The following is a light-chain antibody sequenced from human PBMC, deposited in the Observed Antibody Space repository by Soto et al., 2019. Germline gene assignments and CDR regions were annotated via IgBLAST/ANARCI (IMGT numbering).Light chain of an antibody. CDR3: QQRSKWPPIT. J-gene: IGKJ5*01. Sequence: DIVLTQSPATLSLSPGERSTLACRASQTIXHYFDWYQPKPGQAARILIXDGSYRATGIPARFSGSGSGTDFTLTISSLEPEDFAVYYCQQRSKWPPITFGQGTRLDIK. CDR1: QTIXHY. V-gene: IGKV3-11*01. CDR2: DGS.